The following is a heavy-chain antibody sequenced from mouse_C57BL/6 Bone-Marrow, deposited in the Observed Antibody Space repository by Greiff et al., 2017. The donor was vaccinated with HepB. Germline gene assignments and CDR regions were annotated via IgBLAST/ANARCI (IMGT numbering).Heavy chain of an antibody. D-gene: IGHD1-1*01. Sequence: VQLQQSGAELVRPGASVKLSCTASGFNIKDDYMHWVKQRPEQGLEWIGWIDPENGDTEYASKFQGKATITADTSSNTAYLQLSSLTSEDTAVYYCTQGITTVVGAMDYWGQGTSVTVSS. CDR2: IDPENGDT. V-gene: IGHV14-4*01. CDR3: TQGITTVVGAMDY. CDR1: GFNIKDDY. J-gene: IGHJ4*01.